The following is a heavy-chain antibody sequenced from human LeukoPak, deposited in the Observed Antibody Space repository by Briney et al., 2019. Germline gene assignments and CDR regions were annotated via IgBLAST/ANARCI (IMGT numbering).Heavy chain of an antibody. CDR1: GGSFSGYY. CDR2: INHSGST. V-gene: IGHV4-34*01. Sequence: SSETLSLTCAVYGGSFSGYYWSWIRQPPGKGLEWIGEINHSGSTNYNPSLKSRVTISVDTSKNQFSLKLSSVTAADTAVYYCARWGHNRVLDYSFDYWGQGTLVTVSS. CDR3: ARWGHNRVLDYSFDY. D-gene: IGHD1-14*01. J-gene: IGHJ4*02.